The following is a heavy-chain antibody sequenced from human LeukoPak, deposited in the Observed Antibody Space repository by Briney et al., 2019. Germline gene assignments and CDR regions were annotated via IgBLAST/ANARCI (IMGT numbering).Heavy chain of an antibody. CDR1: GLNFSSRW. D-gene: IGHD6-13*01. CDR2: IKEDGSEK. J-gene: IGHJ4*02. V-gene: IGHV3-7*03. Sequence: GGSLRLSCAASGLNFSSRWMNWVRQAPGQRLEWVASIKEDGSEKHYVDSVKGRFTISRDNGKNSLYLQMNSLRAEDTAVYYCARDSGWWRFDFWGQGTLVTVSS. CDR3: ARDSGWWRFDF.